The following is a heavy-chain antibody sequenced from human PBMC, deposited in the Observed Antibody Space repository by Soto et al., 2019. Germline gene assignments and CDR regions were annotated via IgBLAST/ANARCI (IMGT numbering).Heavy chain of an antibody. Sequence: GGSLRLSCAASGFTFSTYWMHWVRQAPGKGLVWVSRLDNDGTNTRYADSVKGRFTVSRDNGKNTVYLQMDSLRAEDTAVYYCARDGGTYFDYWGQGTLVTVSS. CDR3: ARDGGTYFDY. D-gene: IGHD3-16*01. J-gene: IGHJ4*02. CDR2: LDNDGTNT. CDR1: GFTFSTYW. V-gene: IGHV3-74*01.